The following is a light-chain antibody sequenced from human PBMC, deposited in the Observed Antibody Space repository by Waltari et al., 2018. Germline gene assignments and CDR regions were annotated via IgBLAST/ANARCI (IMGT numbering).Light chain of an antibody. CDR1: SRDVGGYNF. J-gene: IGLJ1*01. Sequence: QSALTQPASVSGSPGQSITISCTGPSRDVGGYNFVSWYQQHPGNAPKIIIYDVTRRPSWVPDRFSGSKSGNTASLTISGLQADDEAHYYCCSYAGSDTYVFGTGTEVTVL. V-gene: IGLV2-11*01. CDR2: DVT. CDR3: CSYAGSDTYV.